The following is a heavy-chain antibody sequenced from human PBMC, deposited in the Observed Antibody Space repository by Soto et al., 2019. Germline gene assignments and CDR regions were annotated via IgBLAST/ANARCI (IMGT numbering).Heavy chain of an antibody. CDR2: ISGSGGGT. CDR1: GFTFSTYA. D-gene: IGHD6-25*01. J-gene: IGHJ1*01. V-gene: IGHV3-23*01. Sequence: EVQLSESGGGLVQPGGSLRLSCAASGFTFSTYAMSWVRQAPGKGLEWVSTISGSGGGTYYADSVKGRFTISRDNSKRTLYLQVNSPTIEDGAVYYWAKVGPQSGSSYEGCWQHWGQDMLGVVSS. CDR3: AKVGPQSGSSYEGCWQH.